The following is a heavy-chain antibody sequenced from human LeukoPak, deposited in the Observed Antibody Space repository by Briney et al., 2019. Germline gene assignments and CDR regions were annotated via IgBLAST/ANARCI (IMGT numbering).Heavy chain of an antibody. CDR2: ISHSGGT. V-gene: IGHV4-38-2*01. CDR1: GFSITSGDY. CDR3: ARVGPLAVGTGKRVYSFDY. J-gene: IGHJ4*02. D-gene: IGHD1-1*01. Sequence: EPSETLPLTCDVSGFSITSGDYWGWIRQSPGRGLEWIGSISHSGGTYYIPSLRSRVTMSLDTSRNQFSLDLRSVSAADTAVYFCARVGPLAVGTGKRVYSFDYWGQGILVTVSS.